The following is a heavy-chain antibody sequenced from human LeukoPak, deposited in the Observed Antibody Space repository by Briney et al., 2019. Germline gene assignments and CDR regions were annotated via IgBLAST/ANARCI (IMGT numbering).Heavy chain of an antibody. CDR1: GYTFTSYG. CDR2: ISAYNGNT. J-gene: IGHJ6*03. V-gene: IGHV1-18*01. Sequence: ASVKVSCKASGYTFTSYGISWVRQAPGQGLEWMGWISAYNGNTNYAQKLQGRVTMTTDTSTSTAYMELRSLRSDDTAVYYCARGYSSSPINYYYYYMDVWGKGTTVTVSS. D-gene: IGHD6-6*01. CDR3: ARGYSSSPINYYYYYMDV.